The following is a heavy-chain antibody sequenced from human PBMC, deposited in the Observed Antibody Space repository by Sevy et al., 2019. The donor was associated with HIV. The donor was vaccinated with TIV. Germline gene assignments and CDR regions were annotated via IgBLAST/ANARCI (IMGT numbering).Heavy chain of an antibody. CDR3: AKGRIPSIGTLGPFDS. CDR2: KTGSAGVT. Sequence: GGSLRLSCAASGFSLSNYAMSWVRQAPGKGLEWISTKTGSAGVTYYADSVKGRFTISRDNSKNTLFLQMNSLRAEDTALYYCAKGRIPSIGTLGPFDSWGQRTLVTGSS. V-gene: IGHV3-23*01. D-gene: IGHD1-7*01. CDR1: GFSLSNYA. J-gene: IGHJ4*02.